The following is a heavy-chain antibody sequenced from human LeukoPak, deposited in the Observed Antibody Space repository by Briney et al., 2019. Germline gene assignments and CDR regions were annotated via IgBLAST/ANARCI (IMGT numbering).Heavy chain of an antibody. CDR2: IWYDGSEK. D-gene: IGHD2-2*01. J-gene: IGHJ1*01. CDR3: ARDLNIVVGPVHH. CDR1: GFTFSTYG. V-gene: IGHV3-33*01. Sequence: GRSLRLSCAASGFTFSTYGMHWVRQAPGKGLEWVSLIWYDGSEKYYADSVKGRFTISRDNSKNTLYLQMNSLRAEDTAVYYCARDLNIVVGPVHHWGQGTLVTVSS.